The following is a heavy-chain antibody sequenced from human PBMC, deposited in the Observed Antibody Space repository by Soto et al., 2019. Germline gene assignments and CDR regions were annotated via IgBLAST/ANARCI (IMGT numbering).Heavy chain of an antibody. CDR3: ARDGGFYYYDSSDYYYPDY. V-gene: IGHV1-18*01. Sequence: ASVKVSCKASGYTFTSYGISWVRQAPGQGLEWMGWISAYNGNTNYAQKLQGRVTMTTDTSTSTAYMELRSLRSDDTAVYYCARDGGFYYYDSSDYYYPDYWGQGTLVTVSS. J-gene: IGHJ4*02. CDR1: GYTFTSYG. D-gene: IGHD3-22*01. CDR2: ISAYNGNT.